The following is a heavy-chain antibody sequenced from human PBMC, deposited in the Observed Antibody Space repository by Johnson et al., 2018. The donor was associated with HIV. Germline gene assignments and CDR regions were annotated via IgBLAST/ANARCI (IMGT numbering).Heavy chain of an antibody. V-gene: IGHV3-30*18. J-gene: IGHJ3*02. Sequence: QVQLVESGGGVVQPGRSLRLSCAASGFTFSSYNMHWVRQAPGQGLEWVSVISYHGGNKYSADSVTGRFTISRNNSKSPVYLQMNSLRAEDTAVYYCANVYYNILTGYYYDAFDIWGQGTMVTVSS. CDR1: GFTFSSYN. CDR2: ISYHGGNK. D-gene: IGHD3-9*01. CDR3: ANVYYNILTGYYYDAFDI.